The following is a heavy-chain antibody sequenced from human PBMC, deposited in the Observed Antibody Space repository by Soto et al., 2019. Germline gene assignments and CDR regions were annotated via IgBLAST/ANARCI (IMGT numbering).Heavy chain of an antibody. Sequence: ASVKVSCKASGYTFTSYGISWVRQAPGQELEWMGWISAYNGNTNYAQKLQGRVTMTTDTSTSTAYMELRSLRSDDTAVYYCAHLAGYCTNGVCYNGAYYYVIYVWGRRTTVTVS. D-gene: IGHD2-8*01. J-gene: IGHJ6*02. CDR3: AHLAGYCTNGVCYNGAYYYVIYV. V-gene: IGHV1-18*01. CDR2: ISAYNGNT. CDR1: GYTFTSYG.